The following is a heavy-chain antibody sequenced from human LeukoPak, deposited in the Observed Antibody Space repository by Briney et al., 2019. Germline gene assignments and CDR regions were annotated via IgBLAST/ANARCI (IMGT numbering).Heavy chain of an antibody. V-gene: IGHV5-10-1*01. CDR2: IDPSDSYT. D-gene: IGHD6-13*01. CDR3: ARHSTGIAAAGDWFDP. CDR1: GYSFTSYW. J-gene: IGHJ5*02. Sequence: GESLKISCKGSGYSFTSYWISWVRQMPGKGLEWMGRIDPSDSYTNCSPSFQGHVTISADKSISTAYLQWSSLKASDTAMYYCARHSTGIAAAGDWFDPRGQGTLVTVSS.